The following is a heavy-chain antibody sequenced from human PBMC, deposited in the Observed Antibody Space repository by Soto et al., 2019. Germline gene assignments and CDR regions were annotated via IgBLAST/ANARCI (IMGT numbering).Heavy chain of an antibody. J-gene: IGHJ6*02. Sequence: EVQLLESGGGLVQPGGSLRLSCVASGFTFSTYAMTWVRQAPGKGPEWVSGILGSGDGSTYYADSVKGRFTISRDNSKNTLYLQMNSLRAEDTAVYYCAKSVTQWRYGMDVWGQGTTVIVSS. V-gene: IGHV3-23*01. CDR3: AKSVTQWRYGMDV. CDR1: GFTFSTYA. D-gene: IGHD2-8*01. CDR2: ILGSGDGST.